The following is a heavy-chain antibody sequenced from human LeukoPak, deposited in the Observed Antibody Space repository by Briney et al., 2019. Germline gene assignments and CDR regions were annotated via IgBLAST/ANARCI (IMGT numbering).Heavy chain of an antibody. CDR1: GYTLTELS. Sequence: GASVKVSCKVSGYTLTELSMHWVRQAPGEGLEWMGGFDPEDGETIYAQKFQGRVTMTEDTSTDTAYMELSSLRSEDTAVYYCATTQSYSNSPLRYWGQGTLVTVSS. CDR3: ATTQSYSNSPLRY. V-gene: IGHV1-24*01. J-gene: IGHJ4*02. CDR2: FDPEDGET. D-gene: IGHD4-11*01.